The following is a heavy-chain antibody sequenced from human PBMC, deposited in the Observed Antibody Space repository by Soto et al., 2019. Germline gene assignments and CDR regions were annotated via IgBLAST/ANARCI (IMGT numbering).Heavy chain of an antibody. J-gene: IGHJ4*02. CDR2: MNPDGSKK. CDR1: GLTFRSHW. CDR3: ARDPAFGAMDY. V-gene: IGHV3-7*01. Sequence: GGSLRLSCAVSGLTFRSHWMSWVRQAPGKGLEWVALMNPDGSKKFYVDSVKGRFTISRDNVKDSLYPQMDSLRAEDTAVYYCARDPAFGAMDYWGQGALVTVSS. D-gene: IGHD2-2*01.